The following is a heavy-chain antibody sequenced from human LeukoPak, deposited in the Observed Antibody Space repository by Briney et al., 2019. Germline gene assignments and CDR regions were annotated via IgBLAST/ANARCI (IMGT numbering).Heavy chain of an antibody. J-gene: IGHJ4*02. CDR3: ARAIQFGGYFDY. CDR2: IYGAGST. Sequence: PGGSLRLSCAASGFTVNSNYMSWVRQAPGKGLEWVSVIYGAGSTYYADSVKGRFTISRDNSKNTLYLQMNSLRVEDTAVYYCARAIQFGGYFDYWGQGTLVTVSP. V-gene: IGHV3-53*01. D-gene: IGHD2-15*01. CDR1: GFTVNSNY.